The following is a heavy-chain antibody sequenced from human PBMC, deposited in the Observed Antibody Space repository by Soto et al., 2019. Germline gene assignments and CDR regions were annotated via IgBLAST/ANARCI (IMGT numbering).Heavy chain of an antibody. V-gene: IGHV4-30-4*01. CDR2: IFNSGST. Sequence: SETLSLTCTVSGGSISSGDYYWSWIRQPPGKGLEWIGYIFNSGSTYYNPSLKSRVTISVDTSKNQFSLKLRSVTAADTAVYFCASHTAVAGHFDYWGQGTLVTVSS. D-gene: IGHD6-19*01. CDR3: ASHTAVAGHFDY. J-gene: IGHJ4*02. CDR1: GGSISSGDYY.